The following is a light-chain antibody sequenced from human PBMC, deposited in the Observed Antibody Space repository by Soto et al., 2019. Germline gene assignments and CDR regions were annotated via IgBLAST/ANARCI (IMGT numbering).Light chain of an antibody. J-gene: IGKJ1*01. V-gene: IGKV1-33*01. CDR3: QQFDTLPRT. CDR2: DAS. CDR1: QDISHY. Sequence: DIQMTQSPSSLSASVGDRVTITCQASQDISHYLNWYQQKPGKVPKLLIYDASNLESGVPSRFSGSGSGTNFTFTISSLQPEDIATFYCQQFDTLPRTFGQGTTVEFK.